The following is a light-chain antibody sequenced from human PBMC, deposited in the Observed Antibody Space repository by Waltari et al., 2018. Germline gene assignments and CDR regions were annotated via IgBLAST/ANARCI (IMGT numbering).Light chain of an antibody. CDR2: GAS. J-gene: IGKJ1*01. Sequence: EIALTLSPATLSLSLGERATLSCRASQSVGRTLAWYQQKPGQAPRLLIYGASNRATGTPDRFSGSGSGTDFSLTISRLDPADFAVYYCQHYVRLPVAFGQGTTVEIK. V-gene: IGKV3-20*01. CDR3: QHYVRLPVA. CDR1: QSVGRT.